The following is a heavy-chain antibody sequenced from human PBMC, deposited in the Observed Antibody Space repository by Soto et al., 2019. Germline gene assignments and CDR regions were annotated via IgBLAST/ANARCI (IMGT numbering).Heavy chain of an antibody. J-gene: IGHJ3*01. CDR3: AHAFGGTSWPNDAFDV. CDR1: SFSLSAAVVG. D-gene: IGHD3-16*01. V-gene: IGHV2-5*02. CDR2: IYWDDDT. Sequence: SRRTRVHSPQTPTRTCIFSSFSLSAAVVGVVMIRVLPGKALEWLALIYWDDDTRYRPSLKSRLPITKDSSKNQVVLTMTNMDPLDTATYYCAHAFGGTSWPNDAFDVWGQGTVVTVSS.